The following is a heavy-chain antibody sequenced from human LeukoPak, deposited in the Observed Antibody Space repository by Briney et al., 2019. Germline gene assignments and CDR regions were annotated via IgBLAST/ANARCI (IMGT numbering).Heavy chain of an antibody. CDR3: ARDLSQLWLHY. CDR2: INPNSGGT. V-gene: IGHV1-2*04. J-gene: IGHJ4*02. Sequence: ASVKVSCKASGYTFTGYYMHWVRQAPGQGLEWMGWINPNSGGTNYAQKFQGWVTMTRDTSISTAYMELSSLRSEDTAVYYCARDLSQLWLHYWGQGTLVTVSS. D-gene: IGHD5-18*01. CDR1: GYTFTGYY.